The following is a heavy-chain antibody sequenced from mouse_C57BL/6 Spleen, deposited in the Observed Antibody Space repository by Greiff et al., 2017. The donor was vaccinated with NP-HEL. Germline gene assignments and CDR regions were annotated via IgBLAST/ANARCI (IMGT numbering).Heavy chain of an antibody. CDR3: AREEYGNYGGFAY. CDR1: GYAFSSYW. D-gene: IGHD2-10*02. Sequence: KESGAELVKPGASVKISCKASGYAFSSYWMNWVKQRPGKGLEWIGQIYPGDGDTNYNGKFKGKATLTADKSSSTAYMQLRSLTSEDSAVYFCAREEYGNYGGFAYWGQGTLVTVSA. V-gene: IGHV1-80*01. J-gene: IGHJ3*01. CDR2: IYPGDGDT.